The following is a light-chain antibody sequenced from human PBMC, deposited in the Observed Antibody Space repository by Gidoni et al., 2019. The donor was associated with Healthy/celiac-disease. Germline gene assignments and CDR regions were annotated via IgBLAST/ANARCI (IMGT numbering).Light chain of an antibody. Sequence: QAALTQPASVSGSPGQSITISCTGTSSDVGGYNYVSWYQQHPGKAPKLMIDEVSNRPSGFSNRFSCSKSGNTASLTISGLQAEDEADYYCSSYTSSSGYVFGTGTKVTVL. CDR1: SSDVGGYNY. J-gene: IGLJ1*01. CDR2: EVS. V-gene: IGLV2-14*01. CDR3: SSYTSSSGYV.